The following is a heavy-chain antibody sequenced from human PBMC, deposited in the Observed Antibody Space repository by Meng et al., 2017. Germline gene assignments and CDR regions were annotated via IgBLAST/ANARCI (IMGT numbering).Heavy chain of an antibody. CDR1: GYTFTDYY. J-gene: IGHJ4*02. CDR3: ARVNQRNFDY. D-gene: IGHD1-14*01. CDR2: INPNSGGT. V-gene: IGHV1-2*06. Sequence: ASVKVSCKASGYTFTDYYMHGVRQAPGQGLDWMGRINPNSGGTNYAQKSQGRVTITRDTSLSTAYMELSRLRSDDTAVYYCARVNQRNFDYWGQGTLVTVSS.